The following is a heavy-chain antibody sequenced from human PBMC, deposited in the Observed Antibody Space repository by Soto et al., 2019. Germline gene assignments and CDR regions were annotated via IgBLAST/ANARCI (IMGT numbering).Heavy chain of an antibody. J-gene: IGHJ5*02. V-gene: IGHV3-23*01. CDR3: AKDLTVVVPAENWFDP. CDR1: GFTFSIYA. CDR2: ISGSGGST. D-gene: IGHD2-2*01. Sequence: GSLRLSCAASGFTFSIYAMSWVRHAPGKGLEWVSAISGSGGSTYYADSVKGRFTISRDNSKNTLYLQMNSLRAEDTAVYYCAKDLTVVVPAENWFDPWGQGTLVTVSS.